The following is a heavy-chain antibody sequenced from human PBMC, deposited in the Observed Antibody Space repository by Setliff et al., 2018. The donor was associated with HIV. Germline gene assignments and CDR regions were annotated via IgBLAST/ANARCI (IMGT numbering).Heavy chain of an antibody. CDR2: INTHSGYT. CDR1: GYTFNNYG. V-gene: IGHV1-18*01. D-gene: IGHD5-12*01. Sequence: ASVKVSCKASGYTFNNYGISWVRQAPGQGLEWMGWINTHSGYTNYAQNVQGRVTVTMDTSTSTAYMELRSLKSDDTAVYYCARGKTWLRFLDYGGQVTLVTVAS. CDR3: ARGKTWLRFLDY. J-gene: IGHJ4*02.